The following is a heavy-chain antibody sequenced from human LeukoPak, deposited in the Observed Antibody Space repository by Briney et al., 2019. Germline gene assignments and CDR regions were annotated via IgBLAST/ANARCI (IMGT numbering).Heavy chain of an antibody. V-gene: IGHV3-33*01. Sequence: GGSLRLSCAACGFTFSSYGIHWVRQAPGKGLEWVAGIRYDGSNKYYADSVKGRFTISRDNSKNALSLQMNSLRAEDTAVYYCARVRYGSGSLYYGVDVWGQGTTVTVSS. CDR2: IRYDGSNK. J-gene: IGHJ6*02. CDR3: ARVRYGSGSLYYGVDV. CDR1: GFTFSSYG. D-gene: IGHD3-10*01.